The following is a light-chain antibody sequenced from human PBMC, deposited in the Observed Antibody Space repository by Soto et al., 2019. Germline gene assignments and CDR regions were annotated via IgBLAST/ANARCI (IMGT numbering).Light chain of an antibody. CDR2: DVS. V-gene: IGLV2-14*01. CDR3: SSHTGSTVV. CDR1: SSDVGTYNY. J-gene: IGLJ2*01. Sequence: QSALTQPASVSGSPGQSITISCTGTSSDVGTYNYVSWYQQHPGKAPKLMFYDVSNRPSGVSNRFSGSKSGNTASLTISGLQAEDEADYYCSSHTGSTVVFGGGTKVTVL.